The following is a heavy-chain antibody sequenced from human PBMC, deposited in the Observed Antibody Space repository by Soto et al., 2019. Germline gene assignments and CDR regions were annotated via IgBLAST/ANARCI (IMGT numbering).Heavy chain of an antibody. V-gene: IGHV4-61*01. Sequence: SETLSLTCTVSGGSVSSGSYYWSWIRQPPGKGLEWIGYIYYSGSTNYNPSLKSLVTISVDTSKNQFSLKLSSVTAADTVVYYWARDRIAVAAKSGGMDVWGQGTTVTVSS. CDR1: GGSVSSGSYY. D-gene: IGHD6-19*01. CDR3: ARDRIAVAAKSGGMDV. CDR2: IYYSGST. J-gene: IGHJ6*02.